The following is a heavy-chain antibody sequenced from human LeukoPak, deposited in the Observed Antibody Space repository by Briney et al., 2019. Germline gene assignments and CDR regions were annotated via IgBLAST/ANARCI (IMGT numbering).Heavy chain of an antibody. J-gene: IGHJ4*02. CDR1: GFTFDDYG. D-gene: IGHD5-12*01. CDR3: ARGIDSGYDYFDY. Sequence: GGSLRLSCAASGFTFDDYGMSWVRQAPGKGLEWVSGINWNSGSRGYGDSVEGRFTISRDNAKNSLYLRMNSLRAEDTALYYCARGIDSGYDYFDYWGQGTLVTVSS. CDR2: INWNSGSR. V-gene: IGHV3-20*04.